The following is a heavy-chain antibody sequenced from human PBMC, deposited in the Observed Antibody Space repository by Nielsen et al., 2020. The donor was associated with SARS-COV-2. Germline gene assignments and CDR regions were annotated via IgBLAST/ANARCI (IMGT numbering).Heavy chain of an antibody. CDR1: VVSIGSGDFY. Sequence: SETLSLTCTVSVVSIGSGDFYWNWIRQPPGKGLEWIGNIYYNGNTNYNPSLRSRLTISVDTSKNQFSLKLSSVTAADTAVYYCARGPVSDEYGETVDWGQGTLVTVSS. CDR2: IYYNGNT. CDR3: ARGPVSDEYGETVD. J-gene: IGHJ4*02. V-gene: IGHV4-30-4*01. D-gene: IGHD4-17*01.